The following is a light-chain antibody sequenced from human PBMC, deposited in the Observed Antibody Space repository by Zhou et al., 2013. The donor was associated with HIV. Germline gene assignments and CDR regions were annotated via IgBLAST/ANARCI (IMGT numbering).Light chain of an antibody. J-gene: IGKJ1*01. CDR3: QQYGSSPWT. CDR2: AAS. V-gene: IGKV3-15*01. Sequence: EIVMTQSPATLSVSPGERATLSCRASQSVSSNLAWYQQKPGQAPRLLIYAASTRATGIPARFSGSGSGTDFTLTISRLEPEDFAVYYCQQYGSSPWTFGQGTKVEIK. CDR1: QSVSSN.